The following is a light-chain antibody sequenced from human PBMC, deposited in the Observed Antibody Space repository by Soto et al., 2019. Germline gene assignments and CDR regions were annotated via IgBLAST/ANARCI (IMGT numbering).Light chain of an antibody. Sequence: EIVLTQSPGTLSLSPGERATLSCRASQSVAGSYVAWYQQKHGQAPRLPIDTASSRARDIPDRFSGRGSGTDLTLTISRLEPEDFAVYYCLMSGPFGPGTTVEL. CDR1: QSVAGSY. J-gene: IGKJ1*01. V-gene: IGKV3-20*01. CDR3: LMSGP. CDR2: TAS.